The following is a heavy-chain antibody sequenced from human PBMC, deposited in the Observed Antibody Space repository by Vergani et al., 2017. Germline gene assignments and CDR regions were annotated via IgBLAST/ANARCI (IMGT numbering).Heavy chain of an antibody. D-gene: IGHD3-10*01. Sequence: EVQPVESGGGLVKRGGSLRLSCAASGFTFSSYSMNWVRQAPGKGLEWVSSISSSSSYIHYSDSLKGRFTISRDNAKSSLYLQMNNLRTEDTAIYYCAKQYFVSGNYLFDYWCQGTLVTVSS. CDR3: AKQYFVSGNYLFDY. J-gene: IGHJ4*02. V-gene: IGHV3-21*04. CDR1: GFTFSSYS. CDR2: ISSSSSYI.